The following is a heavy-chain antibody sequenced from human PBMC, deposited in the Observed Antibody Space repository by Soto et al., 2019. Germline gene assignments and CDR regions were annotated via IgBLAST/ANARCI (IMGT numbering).Heavy chain of an antibody. Sequence: SETLSLTCPVSGGYISSYYWSWIRQPPGKGLEWIGYIYYSGSTNYNPSLKSRVTISVDTSKNQFSLELRAVTAADTAVYYCATLPPRIVVVKTEIPTWGQGTLVTVSS. CDR1: GGYISSYY. CDR3: ATLPPRIVVVKTEIPT. D-gene: IGHD2-15*01. J-gene: IGHJ5*02. CDR2: IYYSGST. V-gene: IGHV4-59*12.